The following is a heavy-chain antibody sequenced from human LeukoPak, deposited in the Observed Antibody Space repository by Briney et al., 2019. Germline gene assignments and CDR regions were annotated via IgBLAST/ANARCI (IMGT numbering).Heavy chain of an antibody. J-gene: IGHJ5*02. D-gene: IGHD1-26*01. CDR3: TRDGPVGPTPFDL. Sequence: ASVKVSCKASGYTFTSYAIHWVRQAPGQSLEWVGWIDTDKGNTKYSQKLQGRVTITRDTSASTAYVELSSLTYEDTAVYYCTRDGPVGPTPFDLWGQGTLVTVSS. CDR2: IDTDKGNT. V-gene: IGHV1-3*04. CDR1: GYTFTSYA.